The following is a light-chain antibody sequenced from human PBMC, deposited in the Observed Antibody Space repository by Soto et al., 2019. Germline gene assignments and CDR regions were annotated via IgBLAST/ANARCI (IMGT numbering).Light chain of an antibody. CDR2: DTN. Sequence: QSVLTQPPSASGTPGQTVTISCSGSSSNIGLNDVHWYRQLSGTAPQILIYDTNQQATGVPDRFSGSGSGTSASLAIHGLQSEDEADYHCAAWDDSLNGPVFGGGTKLTVL. J-gene: IGLJ2*01. CDR3: AAWDDSLNGPV. CDR1: SSNIGLND. V-gene: IGLV1-44*01.